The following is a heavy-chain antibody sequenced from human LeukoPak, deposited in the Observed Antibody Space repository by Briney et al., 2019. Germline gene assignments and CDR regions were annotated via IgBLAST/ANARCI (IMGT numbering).Heavy chain of an antibody. CDR2: INPSGGST. J-gene: IGHJ6*02. CDR1: GYTFTSYY. D-gene: IGHD3-3*01. CDR3: ARADTIFGVAQRGYYYGMDV. Sequence: GASVKVSCKASGYTFTSYYMHWVRQAPGQGLEWMGIINPSGGSTSYAQKFQGRVTMTRDTTTSTVYMELSSLRSEDTAVYYCARADTIFGVAQRGYYYGMDVWGQGTTVTVSS. V-gene: IGHV1-46*01.